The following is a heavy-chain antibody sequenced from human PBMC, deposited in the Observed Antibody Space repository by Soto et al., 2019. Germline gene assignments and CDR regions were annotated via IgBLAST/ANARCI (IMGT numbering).Heavy chain of an antibody. D-gene: IGHD5-12*01. CDR2: IDPSDSYT. Sequence: GESLKISCKGSGYSFTSYWISWVCQMPGKGLEWMGRIDPSDSYTNYSPSFQGHVTISADKSVSTAYLQWSSLKASDTAMYYCARRGYGGYGGGDAFDIWGQGTMVTVSS. J-gene: IGHJ3*02. CDR3: ARRGYGGYGGGDAFDI. V-gene: IGHV5-10-1*01. CDR1: GYSFTSYW.